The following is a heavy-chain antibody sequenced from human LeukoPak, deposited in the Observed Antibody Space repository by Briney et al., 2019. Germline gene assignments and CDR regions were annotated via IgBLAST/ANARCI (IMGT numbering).Heavy chain of an antibody. CDR1: GYSISSGYY. J-gene: IGHJ5*02. D-gene: IGHD3-16*01. V-gene: IGHV4-38-2*02. Sequence: PSETLSLTCTVSGYSISSGYYWGWIRQPPGKGLEWIGSIYHSGSTFDNPSLKSRVTISVDTSKNQFSLKLSSVTAADTAIYYCARESGSYLWRSWLNPWGQGTLVTVSS. CDR3: ARESGSYLWRSWLNP. CDR2: IYHSGST.